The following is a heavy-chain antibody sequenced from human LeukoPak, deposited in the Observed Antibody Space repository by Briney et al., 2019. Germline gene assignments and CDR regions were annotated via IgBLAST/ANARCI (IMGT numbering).Heavy chain of an antibody. D-gene: IGHD3-10*01. J-gene: IGHJ4*02. CDR3: AASRGGSGSSDY. CDR1: GFTFTSSA. V-gene: IGHV1-58*01. Sequence: GASVKVSCKASGFTFTSSAVQWVRQARGQRLEWIGWIVVGSGNTNYAQKFQERVTITRDMSTSTAYMELSSLRSEDTAVYYCAASRGGSGSSDYWGQGTLVTVSS. CDR2: IVVGSGNT.